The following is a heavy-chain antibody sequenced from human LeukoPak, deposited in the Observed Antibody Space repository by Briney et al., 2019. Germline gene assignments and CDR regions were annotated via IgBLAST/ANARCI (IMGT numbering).Heavy chain of an antibody. J-gene: IGHJ6*02. CDR3: ARESHSSSWYGYYYYGMDV. V-gene: IGHV3-23*01. D-gene: IGHD6-13*01. CDR2: ISGSGGST. CDR1: GFTFSSYA. Sequence: GGSLRLSCAASGFTFSSYAMSSVRQAPGKGLEWVSAISGSGGSTYYADSVKGRFTISRDNSKNTLYLQMNSLRAEDTAVYYCARESHSSSWYGYYYYGMDVWGQGTTVTVSS.